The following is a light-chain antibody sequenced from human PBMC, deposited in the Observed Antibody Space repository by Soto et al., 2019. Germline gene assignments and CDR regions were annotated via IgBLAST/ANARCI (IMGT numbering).Light chain of an antibody. J-gene: IGKJ2*01. V-gene: IGKV1D-13*01. CDR3: PQFNNYLYT. CDR1: QGISSA. CDR2: DAS. Sequence: AIQLTQSPSSLSASVGDRVTITCRASQGISSALAWYQQKPGKVPKLLIYDASSLESGVPSRFSGSGSGTDFTLTISSLQPEDFATYYCPQFNNYLYTFGQGTKLEIK.